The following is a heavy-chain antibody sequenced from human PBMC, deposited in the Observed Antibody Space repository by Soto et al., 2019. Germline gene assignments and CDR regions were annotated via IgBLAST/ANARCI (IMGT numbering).Heavy chain of an antibody. J-gene: IGHJ6*02. CDR3: ARGYIRRMLQYHTYGMDV. CDR1: GFTFSSYW. Sequence: PGGSLRLSCAASGFTFSSYWMHWVRQAPGKGLVWVSRINSDGSSTSYADSVKGRFTISRDNAKNTLYLQMNSLRAEDTAVYYCARGYIRRMLQYHTYGMDVWGQGTTVTVSS. CDR2: INSDGSST. D-gene: IGHD4-4*01. V-gene: IGHV3-74*01.